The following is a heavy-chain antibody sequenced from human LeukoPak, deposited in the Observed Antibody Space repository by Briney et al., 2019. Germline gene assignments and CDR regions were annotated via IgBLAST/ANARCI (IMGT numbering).Heavy chain of an antibody. CDR2: ISAYNGKT. CDR1: GYTFTSCG. V-gene: IGHV1-18*01. CDR3: AREAIYYDSSGYYDFDY. Sequence: ASVKVSCKASGYTFTSCGISWVRQAPGQGLEWMGWISAYNGKTNYAQKLQGRVTMTTDTSTSTAYMELRSLRSDDTAVYYCAREAIYYDSSGYYDFDYWGQGTLVTVSS. J-gene: IGHJ4*02. D-gene: IGHD3-22*01.